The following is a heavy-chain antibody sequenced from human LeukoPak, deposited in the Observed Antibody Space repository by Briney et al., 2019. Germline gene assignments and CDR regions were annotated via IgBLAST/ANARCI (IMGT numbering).Heavy chain of an antibody. Sequence: SETLSLTCTVSGGSISSSSHYWGWIRQPPGKGLEWIGSIYYSGSTYYNPSLKSRVTISVDTSKNQFSLKLSSVTAADTAVYYCARLSAPQGYWGQGTLVTVSS. CDR3: ARLSAPQGY. D-gene: IGHD6-6*01. CDR1: GGSISSSSHY. CDR2: IYYSGST. V-gene: IGHV4-39*01. J-gene: IGHJ4*02.